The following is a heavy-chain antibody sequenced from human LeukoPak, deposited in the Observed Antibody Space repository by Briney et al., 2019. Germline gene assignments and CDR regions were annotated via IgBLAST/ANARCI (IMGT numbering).Heavy chain of an antibody. CDR2: ISPTGSIT. Sequence: GGSLRLSCTASGFSFSGHWMHWARQLPGKGLVWVSRISPTGSITSYADSVKGRSTVSRDNAKNTLYLQVNNLRAEDTAVYYCARGPNSNWSGLDFWGQGTLLTVSS. CDR3: ARGPNSNWSGLDF. CDR1: GFSFSGHW. J-gene: IGHJ4*02. D-gene: IGHD6-6*01. V-gene: IGHV3-74*01.